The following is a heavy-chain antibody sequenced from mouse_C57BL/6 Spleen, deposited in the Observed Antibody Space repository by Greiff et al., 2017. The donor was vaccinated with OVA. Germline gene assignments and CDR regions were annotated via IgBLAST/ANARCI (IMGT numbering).Heavy chain of an antibody. D-gene: IGHD1-1*01. CDR1: GFSLSTFGMG. J-gene: IGHJ2*01. CDR2: IWWDDDK. Sequence: QVTLKVSGPGILQPSQTLSLTCSFSGFSLSTFGMGVGWIRQPSGKGLEWLAHIWWDDDKYYNPALKSRLTISKDTSKNQVFLKLANVDTADTATYYCARPSITTVPYYFDYWGQGTTLTVSS. V-gene: IGHV8-8*01. CDR3: ARPSITTVPYYFDY.